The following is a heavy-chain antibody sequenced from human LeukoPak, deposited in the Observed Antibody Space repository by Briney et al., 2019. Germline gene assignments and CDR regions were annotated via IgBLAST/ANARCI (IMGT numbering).Heavy chain of an antibody. CDR2: IYYSGST. V-gene: IGHV4-31*03. J-gene: IGHJ1*01. CDR3: ASSRSAEYFQH. Sequence: SETLSLTCTVSGGSISSGGYYWSWIRQHPGKGLEWIGYIYYSGSTYYNPSLKSRVTTSVDTSKNQFSLKLSSVTAADTAVYYCASSRSAEYFQHWGQGTLVTVSS. CDR1: GGSISSGGYY.